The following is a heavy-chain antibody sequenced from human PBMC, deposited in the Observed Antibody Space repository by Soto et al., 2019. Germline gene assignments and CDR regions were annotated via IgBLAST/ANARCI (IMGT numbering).Heavy chain of an antibody. CDR3: ARDSTSGYSYGYGYYYYGMDV. V-gene: IGHV3-21*01. J-gene: IGHJ6*02. D-gene: IGHD5-18*01. CDR1: GFTFSSYS. Sequence: GSLRLSCAASGFTFSSYSMNWVRQAPGKGLEWVSSISSSSSYIYYADSVKGRFTISRDNAKNSLYLQMNSLRAEDTAVYYCARDSTSGYSYGYGYYYYGMDVWGQGTTVTVS. CDR2: ISSSSSYI.